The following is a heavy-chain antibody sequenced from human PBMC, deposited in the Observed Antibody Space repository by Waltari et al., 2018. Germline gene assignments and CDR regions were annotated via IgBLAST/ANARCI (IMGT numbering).Heavy chain of an antibody. V-gene: IGHV3-74*01. D-gene: IGHD3-16*01. Sequence: EVQLVESGGGLVQPGGSVRLSCAASGFPFSTYWRNWARQAPGEGLVWVERIKRYGSTTAYADSVKGRFTTSRDNAKNTLYLQMNSLRADDTAVYYCVRSAFLDVWGQGTTVTVSS. CDR3: VRSAFLDV. CDR2: IKRYGSTT. CDR1: GFPFSTYW. J-gene: IGHJ6*02.